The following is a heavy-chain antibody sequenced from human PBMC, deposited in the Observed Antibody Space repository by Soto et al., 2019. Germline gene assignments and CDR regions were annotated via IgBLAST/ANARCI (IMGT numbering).Heavy chain of an antibody. D-gene: IGHD3-22*01. Sequence: ASVKVSCKASGYTFTSYGISWVRPAPGQGLEWMGWISAYNGNTNYAQSLQGRVTMTTDTSTSTAYMELNSLRPEDTALYYCAKDIDYGYYDSSGYQNYFDYWGQGTLVTVSS. CDR2: ISAYNGNT. CDR1: GYTFTSYG. J-gene: IGHJ4*02. V-gene: IGHV1-18*01. CDR3: AKDIDYGYYDSSGYQNYFDY.